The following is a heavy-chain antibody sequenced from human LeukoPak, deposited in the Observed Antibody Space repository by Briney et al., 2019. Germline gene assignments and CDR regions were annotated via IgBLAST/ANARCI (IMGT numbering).Heavy chain of an antibody. J-gene: IGHJ2*01. V-gene: IGHV3-23*01. D-gene: IGHD4-17*01. CDR2: KSGSDDYI. Sequence: GGSLRLSCAASGFTFRTYTMSWVRQAPGKGLEWVSAKSGSDDYIYYADSVKGRFTISRDNSKNTLYLQMSSLRAEDTAVYHCAKEVLDYEVPYWYFDLWGRGTLVTVSS. CDR1: GFTFRTYT. CDR3: AKEVLDYEVPYWYFDL.